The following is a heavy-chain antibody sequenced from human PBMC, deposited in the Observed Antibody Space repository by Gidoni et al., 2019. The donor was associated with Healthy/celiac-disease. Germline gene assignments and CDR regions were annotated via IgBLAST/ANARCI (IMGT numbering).Heavy chain of an antibody. V-gene: IGHV5-51*01. D-gene: IGHD1-20*01. CDR3: ARPSRYGYNPYYFDY. CDR2: IYPGDSDT. J-gene: IGHJ4*02. Sequence: GKGLEWMGIIYPGDSDTRYSPSFQGQVTISADKSISTAYLQWSSLKASDTAVYYCARPSRYGYNPYYFDYWGQGTLVTVSS.